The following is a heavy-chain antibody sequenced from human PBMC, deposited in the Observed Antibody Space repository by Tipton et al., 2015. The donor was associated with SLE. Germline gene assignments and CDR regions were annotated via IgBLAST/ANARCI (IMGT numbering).Heavy chain of an antibody. Sequence: SLRLSCAASGFTFSATVMSWVRQAPGKGLEWVSTIYSGGTTTFYADSVQGRFTISRDNSKNTIYLQMNSLRREDTAVYYCARRAVTNDWYFDLWGRGTLVTVSS. CDR2: IYSGGTTT. J-gene: IGHJ2*01. CDR3: ARRAVTNDWYFDL. V-gene: IGHV3-23*03. CDR1: GFTFSATV. D-gene: IGHD4-17*01.